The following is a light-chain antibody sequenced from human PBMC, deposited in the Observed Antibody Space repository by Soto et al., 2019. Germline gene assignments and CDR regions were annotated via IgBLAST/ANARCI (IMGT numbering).Light chain of an antibody. J-gene: IGKJ1*01. CDR1: QSVTCDY. Sequence: EIVLTQSPGTLSLSPGERATLSCRASQSVTCDYLAWYQQKAGQAPSLLSYGASSRATGIPDRFSGSGSGKDFTLTISRLEHEDFALYYFQQYATSPRTFGQGTKLEIK. V-gene: IGKV3-20*01. CDR3: QQYATSPRT. CDR2: GAS.